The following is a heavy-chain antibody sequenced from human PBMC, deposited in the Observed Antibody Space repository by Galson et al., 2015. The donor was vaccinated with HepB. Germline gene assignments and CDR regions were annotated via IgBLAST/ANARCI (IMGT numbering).Heavy chain of an antibody. J-gene: IGHJ5*01. CDR3: ARGLYTYHPSGYNWFDS. CDR1: GYTFTAYY. V-gene: IGHV1-2*02. CDR2: INPDNGVT. Sequence: SVKVSCKASGYTFTAYYIHWVRQAPGQGPESMGWINPDNGVTNYARKFQGRVTMTRDTSITTAYLDLRRLRSDDTAIYYCARGLYTYHPSGYNWFDSWGHASLVTVSA. D-gene: IGHD3-22*01.